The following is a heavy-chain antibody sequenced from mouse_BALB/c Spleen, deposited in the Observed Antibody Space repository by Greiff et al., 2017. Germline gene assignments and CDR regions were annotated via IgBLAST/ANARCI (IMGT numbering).Heavy chain of an antibody. Sequence: VQLKESGPGLVKPSQSLSLTCTVTGYSITSDYAWNWIRQFPGNKLEWMGYISYSGSTSYNPSLKSRISITRDTSKNQFFLQLNSVTTEDTATYYCARRFGLDYWGQGTTLTVSS. CDR3: ARRFGLDY. CDR2: ISYSGST. CDR1: GYSITSDYA. V-gene: IGHV3-2*02. J-gene: IGHJ2*01.